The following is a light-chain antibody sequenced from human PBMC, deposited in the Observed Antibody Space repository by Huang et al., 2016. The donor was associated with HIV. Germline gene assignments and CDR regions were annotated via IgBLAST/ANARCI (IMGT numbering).Light chain of an antibody. CDR1: QNVSSD. Sequence: VMTQSPVTLSVSPGERATLSCRASQNVSSDLAWYQQRPGHPPRLLMYGASTRATGLPARFSGSGSVTEFTLTISSLQSEDFAVYYCQQYNKWPLFTFGPGTKVDIK. CDR3: QQYNKWPLFT. CDR2: GAS. V-gene: IGKV3-15*01. J-gene: IGKJ3*01.